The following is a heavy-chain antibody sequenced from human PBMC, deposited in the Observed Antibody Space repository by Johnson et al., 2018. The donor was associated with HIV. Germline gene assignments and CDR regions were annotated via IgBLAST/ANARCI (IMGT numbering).Heavy chain of an antibody. CDR2: ISYDGSTK. J-gene: IGHJ3*02. CDR3: AKERAYRRTFDI. Sequence: VESGGGVVQPGRSLRLSCAASGFTFSSYGMHWVRQAPGKGLEWVAIISYDGSTKASRDSVKGRFTISRDNSKNTLYLQMNSLRAEDTAVYYCAKERAYRRTFDIWGQGTMVTVSS. V-gene: IGHV3-30*18. D-gene: IGHD5-18*01. CDR1: GFTFSSYG.